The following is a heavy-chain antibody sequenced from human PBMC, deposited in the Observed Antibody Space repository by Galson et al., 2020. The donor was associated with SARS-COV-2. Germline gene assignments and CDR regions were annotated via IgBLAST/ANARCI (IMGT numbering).Heavy chain of an antibody. CDR2: IYPGDSDT. V-gene: IGHV5-51*01. D-gene: IGHD2-2*01. CDR3: ARAPTSISNPYYYDS. Sequence: KIGESLKISCKGSGYSFADYWVAWVRQMPGKGLEYMGIIYPGDSDTRYSPSFRGQVTISADKSISTAYLQWSSLKASDTAIYYCARAPTSISNPYYYDSWGRETLVTVSS. CDR1: GYSFADYW. J-gene: IGHJ4*02.